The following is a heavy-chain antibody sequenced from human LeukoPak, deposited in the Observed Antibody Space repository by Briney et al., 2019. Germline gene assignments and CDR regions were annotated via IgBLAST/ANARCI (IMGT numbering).Heavy chain of an antibody. Sequence: GGSLRLSCTASGFTFGDFPMHWFRQAPGKGLEWVGFIRSRAYGGTTQYAASVKGRFTISRDDSKSIADLRMNSLETEDTAVYYCAFDSNRYCSSATCHKFDCWGQGTLVTVSS. V-gene: IGHV3-49*03. D-gene: IGHD2-15*01. CDR1: GFTFGDFP. CDR2: IRSRAYGGTT. CDR3: AFDSNRYCSSATCHKFDC. J-gene: IGHJ4*02.